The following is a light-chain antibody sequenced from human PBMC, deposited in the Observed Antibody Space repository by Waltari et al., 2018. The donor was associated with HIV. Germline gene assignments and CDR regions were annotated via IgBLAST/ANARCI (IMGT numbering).Light chain of an antibody. J-gene: IGLJ3*02. CDR2: RNN. CDR1: SSNIGGNY. CDR3: ASWDDSLSGWV. V-gene: IGLV1-47*01. Sequence: QSVLTQPPSASGTPGQTVTISCSGSSSNIGGNYVYWYQRLPGTAPKLLIYRNNQRPSGVPDRCSGSKSGTSASLAISGLRSEDEADYYCASWDDSLSGWVFGGGTKVTVL.